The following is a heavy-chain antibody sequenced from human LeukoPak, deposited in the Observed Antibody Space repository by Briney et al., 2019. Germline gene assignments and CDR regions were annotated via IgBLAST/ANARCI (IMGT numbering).Heavy chain of an antibody. Sequence: GGSLRLSCAASGFTFSDYGMHWVRQAPGKGLEWVAVIWYDGSNKYHADSVKGRFTISRDNSRNTLYLQMNSLRAEDTAVYYCARGGDYYDPGSDYFDYWGQGTLVTVSS. J-gene: IGHJ4*02. CDR2: IWYDGSNK. CDR1: GFTFSDYG. D-gene: IGHD3-10*01. V-gene: IGHV3-33*01. CDR3: ARGGDYYDPGSDYFDY.